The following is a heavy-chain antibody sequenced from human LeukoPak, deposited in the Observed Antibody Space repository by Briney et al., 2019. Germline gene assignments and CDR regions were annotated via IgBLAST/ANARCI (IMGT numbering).Heavy chain of an antibody. V-gene: IGHV3-21*01. Sequence: PGGSLRLSCAASGFTFSSYSMNWVRQAPGKGLEWVSSISSSSSYIYYADSVKGRFTISRDNAKNSLYLQMNSLRAEDTAVYYCARDRLDRPWGTSLDYWGQGTLVTVSS. J-gene: IGHJ4*02. CDR2: ISSSSSYI. CDR1: GFTFSSYS. CDR3: ARDRLDRPWGTSLDY. D-gene: IGHD2-2*01.